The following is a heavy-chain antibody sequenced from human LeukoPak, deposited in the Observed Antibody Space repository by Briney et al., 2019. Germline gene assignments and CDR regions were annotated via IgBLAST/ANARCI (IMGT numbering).Heavy chain of an antibody. D-gene: IGHD4-17*01. V-gene: IGHV1-18*01. J-gene: IGHJ6*02. CDR2: ISAYNGNT. CDR3: ARDGYGDYPPDYYYYGMDV. Sequence: ASVKVSCKASGYTFTSYGISWVRQAPGQGLEWMGWISAYNGNTNYAQKLQGRVTMTTDTSTSTAYMELRSLRPDDTAVYYCARDGYGDYPPDYYYYGMDVWGQGTTVTVSS. CDR1: GYTFTSYG.